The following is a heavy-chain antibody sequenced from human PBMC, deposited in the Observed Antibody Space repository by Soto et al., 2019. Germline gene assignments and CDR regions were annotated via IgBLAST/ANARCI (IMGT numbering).Heavy chain of an antibody. CDR1: DYTFTSYG. V-gene: IGHV1-18*01. D-gene: IGHD6-19*01. Sequence: ASVKVSCKASDYTFTSYGISWVRQAPGQGLEWMGWISAYNGNTNYAQKLQGRVTMTTDTSTSTAYMELRSLRSDDTAVYYCARGGIAVAAYNWFAPGGQGTLVTVSS. CDR2: ISAYNGNT. CDR3: ARGGIAVAAYNWFAP. J-gene: IGHJ5*02.